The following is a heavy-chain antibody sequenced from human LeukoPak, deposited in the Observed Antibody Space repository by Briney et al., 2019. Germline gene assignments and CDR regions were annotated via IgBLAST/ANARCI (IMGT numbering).Heavy chain of an antibody. V-gene: IGHV3-49*04. Sequence: GGSLRLSCAASAFTFSSYSMNWVRQAPGKGLEWVGFIRSIIYGGTPEYAASVKGRFTISRDDSRGIAYLQMNSLNTEDTAVYYCTRDQTPYYWGQGTLVTVSS. CDR3: TRDQTPYY. CDR1: AFTFSSYS. CDR2: IRSIIYGGTP. J-gene: IGHJ4*02.